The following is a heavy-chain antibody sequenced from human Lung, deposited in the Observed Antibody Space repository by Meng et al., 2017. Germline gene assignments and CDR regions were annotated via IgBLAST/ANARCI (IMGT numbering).Heavy chain of an antibody. CDR3: ARERHSTIIRGVIDF. CDR2: INHGGST. J-gene: IGHJ4*02. V-gene: IGHV4-34*01. D-gene: IGHD3-10*01. CDR1: GGSISGSY. Sequence: QLQLQPWVAGLFGPPENLSLTCAVDGGSISGSYWSWIRQSPAKGLEWIGKINHGGSTNYNPSLESRVTISVDTPKNQFSLRLTSMTVADTAVYYCARERHSTIIRGVIDFWGQGALVTVSS.